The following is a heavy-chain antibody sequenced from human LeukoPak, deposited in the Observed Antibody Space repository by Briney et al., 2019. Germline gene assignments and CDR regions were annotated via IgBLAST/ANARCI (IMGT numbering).Heavy chain of an antibody. CDR2: ISWNSGSM. CDR3: AKDPRSSSWYPLNWFDP. D-gene: IGHD2-2*01. CDR1: GFTFDDYA. Sequence: SLRLPCAASGFTFDDYAMHWVRQAPGKGLEWVSGISWNSGSMGYADSVKGRFTISRDNAKNSLYLQMNSLRAEDTALYYCAKDPRSSSWYPLNWFDPWGQGTLVTVSS. J-gene: IGHJ5*02. V-gene: IGHV3-9*01.